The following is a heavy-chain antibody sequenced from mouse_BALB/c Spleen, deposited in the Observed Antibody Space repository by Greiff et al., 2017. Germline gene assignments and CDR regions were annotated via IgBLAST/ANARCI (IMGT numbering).Heavy chain of an antibody. J-gene: IGHJ2*01. D-gene: IGHD1-1*01. CDR3: ARLYGYFDY. Sequence: EVKLVESGGGLVKPGGSLKLSCAASGFAFSSYDMSWVRQTPEKRLEWVAYISSGGGSTYYPDTVKGRFTISRDNAKNTLYLQMSSLKSEDTAMYYCARLYGYFDYWGQGTTLTVSS. CDR1: GFAFSSYD. CDR2: ISSGGGST. V-gene: IGHV5-12-1*01.